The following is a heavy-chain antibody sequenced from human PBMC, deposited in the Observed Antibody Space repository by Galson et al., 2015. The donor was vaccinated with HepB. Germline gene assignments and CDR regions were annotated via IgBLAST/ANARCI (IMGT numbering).Heavy chain of an antibody. Sequence: SLRLSCAASGLTFSSYSMNWVRQAPGKGLEWVSSISSSSSYIYYADSVKGRFTISRDNAKNSLYLQMNSLRAEDTAVYYCARDLLAVAGGGYWGQGTLVTVSS. J-gene: IGHJ4*02. CDR2: ISSSSSYI. CDR1: GLTFSSYS. D-gene: IGHD6-19*01. V-gene: IGHV3-21*01. CDR3: ARDLLAVAGGGY.